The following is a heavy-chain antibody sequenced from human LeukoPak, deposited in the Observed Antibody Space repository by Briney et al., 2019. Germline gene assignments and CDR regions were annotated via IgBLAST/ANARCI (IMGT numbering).Heavy chain of an antibody. J-gene: IGHJ4*02. CDR1: GGSISSGSYY. CDR3: ARVSPGGNARGAGFDY. Sequence: SETLSLTXTVSGGSISSGSYYWSWIRQPAGKGLEWIGRIYTSGSTNYNPSLKSRVTISVDTSKNQFSLKLSSVTAADTAVYYCARVSPGGNARGAGFDYWGQGTLVTVSS. CDR2: IYTSGST. V-gene: IGHV4-61*02. D-gene: IGHD4-23*01.